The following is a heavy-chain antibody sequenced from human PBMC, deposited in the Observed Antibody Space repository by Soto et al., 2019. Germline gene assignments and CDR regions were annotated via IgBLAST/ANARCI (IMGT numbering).Heavy chain of an antibody. Sequence: GGSLRLSCAASGFTFSSYGMHWVRQAPGKGLEWVAVISYDGSNKYYADSVKGRFTISRDNSKNTLYLQMNSLRAEDTAVYYCAKVYSFRWELLSYYYYGMDVWGQGTTVTVSS. D-gene: IGHD1-26*01. CDR3: AKVYSFRWELLSYYYYGMDV. CDR1: GFTFSSYG. CDR2: ISYDGSNK. J-gene: IGHJ6*02. V-gene: IGHV3-30*18.